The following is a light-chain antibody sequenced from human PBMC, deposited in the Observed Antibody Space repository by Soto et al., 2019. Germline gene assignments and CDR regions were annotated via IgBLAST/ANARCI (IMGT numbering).Light chain of an antibody. CDR3: QEYNDWPRG. CDR2: GAS. J-gene: IGKJ1*01. Sequence: EIVMTQSPATLSVSPGDTAILSCRASQSVSTNLAWYQQKPGQAPRLLIYGASTRATDIPARFTGSGSGTEFTLTISSLQSEDFTVYYCQEYNDWPRGFGQGTKVETK. V-gene: IGKV3-15*01. CDR1: QSVSTN.